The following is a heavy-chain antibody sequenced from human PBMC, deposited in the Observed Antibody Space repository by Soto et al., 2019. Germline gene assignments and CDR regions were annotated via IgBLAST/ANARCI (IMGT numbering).Heavy chain of an antibody. Sequence: GGSLRLSCAASGFTFGDFAMHWVRQAPGKGLEWVAGINWNSDKVDYADSVKGRFTISRDNAKNSLYLQMNSLRPEDTALYYCAKDLTLSDYYYFGLDLWGEGTTVTVYS. CDR2: INWNSDKV. CDR3: AKDLTLSDYYYFGLDL. CDR1: GFTFGDFA. V-gene: IGHV3-9*01. D-gene: IGHD7-27*01. J-gene: IGHJ6*04.